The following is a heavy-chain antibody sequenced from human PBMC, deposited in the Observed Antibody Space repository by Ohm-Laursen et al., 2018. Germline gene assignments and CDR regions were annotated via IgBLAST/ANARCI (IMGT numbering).Heavy chain of an antibody. CDR1: GFTFSGYW. V-gene: IGHV3-7*01. Sequence: SLRLSCAASGFTFSGYWMHWVRQAPGKGLEWVANIKQDGSQKYFVDSVRGRFTIYRDNAKNSLYLQMNSLRAEDTAVYYCVRDRRGGSIELRAGGQGALVTVSS. CDR2: IKQDGSQK. J-gene: IGHJ4*02. D-gene: IGHD6-6*01. CDR3: VRDRRGGSIELRA.